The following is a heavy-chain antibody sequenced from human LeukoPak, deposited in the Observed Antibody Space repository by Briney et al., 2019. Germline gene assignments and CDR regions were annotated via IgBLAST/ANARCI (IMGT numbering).Heavy chain of an antibody. V-gene: IGHV1-2*02. Sequence: ASVKVSCKASGYTFTDYYIHWVRQAPGQGLECLGWINPKSGGTNYVQKFQGRVTMTRDTSISTAYMELSSLRSDDTAVYYCARGFGTSCVKEGLRLGDWGQGTLVTVSS. CDR1: GYTFTDYY. D-gene: IGHD2-2*01. CDR2: INPKSGGT. J-gene: IGHJ4*02. CDR3: ARGFGTSCVKEGLRLGD.